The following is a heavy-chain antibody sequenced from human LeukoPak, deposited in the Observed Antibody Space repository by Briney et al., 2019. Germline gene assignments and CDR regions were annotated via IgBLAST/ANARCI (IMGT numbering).Heavy chain of an antibody. V-gene: IGHV1-18*01. CDR2: ISAYNGNT. CDR1: GGTFSSYA. D-gene: IGHD3-10*01. Sequence: GASVKVSCKASGGTFSSYAISWVRQAPGQGLEWMGWISAYNGNTNYAQKLQGRVTMTTDTSTSTAYMELRSLRSDDTAVYYCAREGSGSRTYYYGMDVWGQGTTVTVSS. CDR3: AREGSGSRTYYYGMDV. J-gene: IGHJ6*02.